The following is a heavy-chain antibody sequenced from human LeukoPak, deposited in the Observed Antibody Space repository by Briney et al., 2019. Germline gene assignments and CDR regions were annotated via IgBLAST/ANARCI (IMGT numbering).Heavy chain of an antibody. CDR1: GFTFSTYW. Sequence: GGSLRLSCAAYGFTFSTYWMSWVRQAPGKGLEWVANIKKDGSEKYYVDSVKGRFTISRDNAKNSLYLQMNSLRAEDTAVYYCASGQQLVRGHWGYWGQGTLVTVSS. J-gene: IGHJ4*02. CDR3: ASGQQLVRGHWGY. D-gene: IGHD6-13*01. CDR2: IKKDGSEK. V-gene: IGHV3-7*01.